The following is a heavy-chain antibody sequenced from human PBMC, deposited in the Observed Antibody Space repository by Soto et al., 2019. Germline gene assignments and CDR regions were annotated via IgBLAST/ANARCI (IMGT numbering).Heavy chain of an antibody. CDR3: ARDRYSSGWYDLDY. Sequence: QVQLVEAGGGVVQPGRSLRLSCAASGFTFSSYGMHWVRQAPGMGLEWVAVVWYDGSNKYYADSVKGRFTISRDNSKNTLYLQMNSLRAEDTAVYYCARDRYSSGWYDLDYWGQGTLVTVSS. V-gene: IGHV3-33*01. CDR1: GFTFSSYG. CDR2: VWYDGSNK. D-gene: IGHD6-19*01. J-gene: IGHJ4*02.